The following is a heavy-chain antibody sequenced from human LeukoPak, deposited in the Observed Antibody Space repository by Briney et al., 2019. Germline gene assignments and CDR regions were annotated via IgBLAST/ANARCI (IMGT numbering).Heavy chain of an antibody. V-gene: IGHV3-23*01. Sequence: GGSLRLSCAASGFTFSSYAMSWVCQAPGKGLEWVSAISGSGGSTYYADSVKGRFTISRDNSKNTLYLQMNSLRAEDTAVYYCAKDIERADIVVVVAATIGTWGQGTLVTVSS. CDR1: GFTFSSYA. CDR2: ISGSGGST. D-gene: IGHD2-15*01. CDR3: AKDIERADIVVVVAATIGT. J-gene: IGHJ5*02.